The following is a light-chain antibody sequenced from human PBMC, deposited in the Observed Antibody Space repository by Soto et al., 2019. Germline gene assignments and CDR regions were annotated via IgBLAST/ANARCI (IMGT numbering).Light chain of an antibody. CDR1: SSNIGSNT. Sequence: QSVLTQPPSASGTPGQMVTISGSGSSSNIGSNTENWYQQLPGMAPKLLIYNNSQRPSGVPDRFSGSKSGTSAALAISGLQSEDEADYYCAAWDDSLRGLEFGGGTKLTVL. J-gene: IGLJ2*01. CDR2: NNS. V-gene: IGLV1-44*01. CDR3: AAWDDSLRGLE.